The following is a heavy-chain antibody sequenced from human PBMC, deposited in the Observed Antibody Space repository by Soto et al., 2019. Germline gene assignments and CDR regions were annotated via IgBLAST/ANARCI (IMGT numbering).Heavy chain of an antibody. CDR3: ARVWGWFGELLV. Sequence: PGGSLRLSCAASGFTFSSYEMNWVRQAPGKGLEWVSYISSSGSTIYYADSVKGRFTISRDNAKNSLYLQMNSLRAEDTAVYYCARVWGWFGELLVWGQGTLVTVSS. J-gene: IGHJ4*02. CDR1: GFTFSSYE. V-gene: IGHV3-48*03. D-gene: IGHD3-10*01. CDR2: ISSSGSTI.